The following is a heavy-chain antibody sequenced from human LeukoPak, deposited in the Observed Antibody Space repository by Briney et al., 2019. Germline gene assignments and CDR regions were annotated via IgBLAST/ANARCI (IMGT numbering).Heavy chain of an antibody. V-gene: IGHV5-51*01. CDR3: AIPYCSGGSCYPYYFDY. J-gene: IGHJ4*02. D-gene: IGHD2-15*01. CDR2: IYPGDSDT. Sequence: GESLKISCKGSGYSFTSYRIGWVRQMPGKGLEWMGIIYPGDSDTRYSPSFQGQVTISADKSISTAYLQWSSLKASDTAMYYCAIPYCSGGSCYPYYFDYWGQGTLVTVSS. CDR1: GYSFTSYR.